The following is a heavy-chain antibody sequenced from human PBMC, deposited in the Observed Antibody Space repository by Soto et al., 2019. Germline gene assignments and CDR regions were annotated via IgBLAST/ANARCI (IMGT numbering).Heavy chain of an antibody. CDR3: AGEHVISATFDQ. CDR2: INSHNGVT. Sequence: QVQLVQSGPEVKKPGALVKVSCKASGDISPRYGISWVRQAPGQGLEWLGWINSHNGVTNYAQSLQGRVTLTTDSSTSSAYMEVRSLRFDDTAVSYFAGEHVISATFDQWGQGTLVTVSS. J-gene: IGHJ4*02. V-gene: IGHV1-18*01. CDR1: GDISPRYG.